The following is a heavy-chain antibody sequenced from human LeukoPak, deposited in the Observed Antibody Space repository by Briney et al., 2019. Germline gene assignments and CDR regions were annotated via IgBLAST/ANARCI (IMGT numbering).Heavy chain of an antibody. CDR1: GYTFTGYY. CDR2: INPNSGGT. CDR3: ARGQVKIGSYSAEYFQH. J-gene: IGHJ1*01. Sequence: ASVKVSCKASGYTFTGYYMHWVRQAPGQGLEWMGWINPNSGGTNYAQKFQGRVTMTRDTSISTAYMELSRLRSDDTAVYYCARGQVKIGSYSAEYFQHWGQGTLVTVSS. V-gene: IGHV1-2*02. D-gene: IGHD1-26*01.